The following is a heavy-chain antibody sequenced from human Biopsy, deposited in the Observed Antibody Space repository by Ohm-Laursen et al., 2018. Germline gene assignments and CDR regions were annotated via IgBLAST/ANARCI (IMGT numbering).Heavy chain of an antibody. V-gene: IGHV4-59*08. CDR1: GDSISRSC. D-gene: IGHD3-10*01. Sequence: GTLSLTCTLSGDSISRSCWSWIRQSPGKGLEWVGHIFDRGTTNYNPSLKSRVTMSVDTSKKQFSLRMTSVTAADTAVYYCAHGSGSYYKWDFWGRGTLVTVSS. CDR2: IFDRGTT. CDR3: AHGSGSYYKWDF. J-gene: IGHJ4*02.